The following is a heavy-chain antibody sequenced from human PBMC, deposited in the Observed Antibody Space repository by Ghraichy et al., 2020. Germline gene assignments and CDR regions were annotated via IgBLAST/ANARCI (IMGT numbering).Heavy chain of an antibody. CDR2: IKYDGSST. D-gene: IGHD2-15*01. J-gene: IGHJ4*02. V-gene: IGHV3-74*01. CDR3: VKYCSTGGCLDY. CDR1: GFTFSNFW. Sequence: GESLNISCAAAGFTFSNFWMHWVRQAPGKGLVWVSRIKYDGSSTTYADSVKGRFTISRDNAKDTVYLQMNSLTAEDTAVYYCVKYCSTGGCLDYWGQGTVVTVSS.